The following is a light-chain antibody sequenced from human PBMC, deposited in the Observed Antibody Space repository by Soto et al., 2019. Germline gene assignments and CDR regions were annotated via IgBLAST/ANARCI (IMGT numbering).Light chain of an antibody. CDR1: SSDVGGYNY. V-gene: IGLV2-14*01. CDR3: SSYTSSSTSLYV. Sequence: QSVLTQPASVSGSPGQSITISCTGTSSDVGGYNYVSWYQQHPGKAPKLMIYDVSNRPSGVSNRFSGSKSGNTASLTISGLQAEDEAEYYCSSYTSSSTSLYVFGTGTKLTVL. J-gene: IGLJ1*01. CDR2: DVS.